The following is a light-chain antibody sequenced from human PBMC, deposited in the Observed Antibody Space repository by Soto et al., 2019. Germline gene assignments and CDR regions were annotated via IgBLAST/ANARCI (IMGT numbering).Light chain of an antibody. CDR2: DAS. CDR1: HSVSSN. Sequence: EIVVTQSPATLSVSPGERATLSCRASHSVSSNLAWYQQKPGQAPRLLIFDASSRATGIPARFGGSGSGTDFTLTISSLQSEDIAVYYCQQYNNWPRTFGQGTKVDIK. V-gene: IGKV3-15*01. J-gene: IGKJ1*01. CDR3: QQYNNWPRT.